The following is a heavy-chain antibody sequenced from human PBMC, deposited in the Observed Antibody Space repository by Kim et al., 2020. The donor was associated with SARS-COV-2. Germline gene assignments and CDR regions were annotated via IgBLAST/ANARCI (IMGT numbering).Heavy chain of an antibody. D-gene: IGHD6-6*01. Sequence: SETLSLTCAVYGGSFSGYYWSWIRQPPGKGLEWIGEINHSGSTNYNPSLKSRVTISVDTSKNQFSLKLSSVTAADTAVYYFARGRSSDGRSFQHWGQGTL. J-gene: IGHJ1*01. CDR2: INHSGST. CDR1: GGSFSGYY. CDR3: ARGRSSDGRSFQH. V-gene: IGHV4-34*01.